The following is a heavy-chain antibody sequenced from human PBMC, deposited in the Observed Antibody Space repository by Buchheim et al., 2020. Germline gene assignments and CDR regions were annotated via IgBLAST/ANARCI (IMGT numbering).Heavy chain of an antibody. J-gene: IGHJ4*02. CDR1: GFTFSSYV. Sequence: QVQLVESGGGVVQPGRSLRLSCAASGFTFSSYVMHWVRQAPGKGLEWVAVISYDGSNKYYADSVKGRFTISRDNSKNTLYLQMNSLRAEDTAVYYCATVVVTAIQSDYWGQGTL. V-gene: IGHV3-30-3*01. CDR3: ATVVVTAIQSDY. D-gene: IGHD2-21*02. CDR2: ISYDGSNK.